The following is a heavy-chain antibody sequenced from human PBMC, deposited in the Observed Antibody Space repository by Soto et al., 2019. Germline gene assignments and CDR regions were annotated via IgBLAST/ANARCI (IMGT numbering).Heavy chain of an antibody. Sequence: PGGSLRLSCAASGFTFSTYSMNWVRQAPGKGLEWLSSISSSGDYIYYADSVKGRFTVSRDNAKNSLYLQMNSLRAEDTALYYCARVTLYDFWSGYYLDYWGQGTLVTVSS. V-gene: IGHV3-21*01. CDR1: GFTFSTYS. CDR3: ARVTLYDFWSGYYLDY. D-gene: IGHD3-3*01. J-gene: IGHJ4*02. CDR2: ISSSGDYI.